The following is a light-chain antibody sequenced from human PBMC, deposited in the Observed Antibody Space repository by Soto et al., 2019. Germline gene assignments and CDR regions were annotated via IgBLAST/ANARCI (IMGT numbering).Light chain of an antibody. CDR3: QQYRCSRPSCT. J-gene: IGKJ1*01. CDR2: GAS. Sequence: ETVLTQSPGTLSLSPGERATLFCRASQRISNNFLAWYQQIPGQAPSLLIFGASSRATGIPDRFSDSGSGTAFTLTIDRLEPEAFAVYYCQQYRCSRPSCTFGQGTKVEIK. V-gene: IGKV3-20*01. CDR1: QRISNNF.